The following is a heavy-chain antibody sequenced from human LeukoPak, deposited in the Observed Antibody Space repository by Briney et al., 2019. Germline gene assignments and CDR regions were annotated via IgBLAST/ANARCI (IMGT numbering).Heavy chain of an antibody. V-gene: IGHV3-30*19. CDR1: GFTFSSYG. D-gene: IGHD4-17*01. CDR3: ARETVTTGLDY. Sequence: GGSLRLSCAASGFTFSSYGMHWVRQAPGKGLEWVAVISYDGSNKYYADSVKGRFTISRDNSKNTLYLQMNSLRAEDTAVYYCARETVTTGLDYWGQGTLVTVSS. J-gene: IGHJ4*02. CDR2: ISYDGSNK.